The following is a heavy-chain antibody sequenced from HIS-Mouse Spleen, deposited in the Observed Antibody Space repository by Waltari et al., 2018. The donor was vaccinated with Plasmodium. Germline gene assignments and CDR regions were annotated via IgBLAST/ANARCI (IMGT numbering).Heavy chain of an antibody. Sequence: EVQLVASGGGLVQPGGSLRLSCAASGFTFSSYWMGWVRQAPGKGLEWVANIKQDGSEKYYVDSVKGRFTISRDNAKNSLYLQMNSLRAEDTAVYYCAREFGTGNWYFDLWGRGTLVTVSS. D-gene: IGHD7-27*01. CDR3: AREFGTGNWYFDL. V-gene: IGHV3-7*01. J-gene: IGHJ2*01. CDR2: IKQDGSEK. CDR1: GFTFSSYW.